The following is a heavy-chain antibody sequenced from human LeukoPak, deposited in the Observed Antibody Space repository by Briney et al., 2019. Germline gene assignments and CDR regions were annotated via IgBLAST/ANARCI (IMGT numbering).Heavy chain of an antibody. J-gene: IGHJ1*01. CDR2: INPNSGGT. V-gene: IGHV1-2*02. D-gene: IGHD3-22*01. CDR1: GYTVTGYY. CDR3: ARGYYDSSDFEYFQH. Sequence: ASVKVSCKASGYTVTGYYIHWVRQAPGQGLEWMGWINPNSGGTNYAQKFQGRVTVTRDTSISPAYMELSRLRSDDPAVYYCARGYYDSSDFEYFQHWGQGTLVTVSS.